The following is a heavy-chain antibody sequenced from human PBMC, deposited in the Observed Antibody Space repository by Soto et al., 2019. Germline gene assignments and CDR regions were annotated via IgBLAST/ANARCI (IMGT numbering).Heavy chain of an antibody. D-gene: IGHD4-4*01. CDR2: ISGSGGST. J-gene: IGHJ4*02. Sequence: EVQLLESGGGLVQPGGSLRLSCAASGFTFRSYDMSWVRQAPGKGLGWVSAISGSGGSTYYADSVKGRFTISRDNSKNTLYLQMNSLRAEDTAVYYCAKDNYSPLAKFDYWGQGTLVTVSS. CDR3: AKDNYSPLAKFDY. CDR1: GFTFRSYD. V-gene: IGHV3-23*01.